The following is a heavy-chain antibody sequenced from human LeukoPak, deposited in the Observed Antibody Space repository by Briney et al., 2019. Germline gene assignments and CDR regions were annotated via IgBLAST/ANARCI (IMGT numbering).Heavy chain of an antibody. V-gene: IGHV1-69*13. CDR2: IIPIFGTA. CDR1: GGTFSSYA. Sequence: SVKVSCKASGGTFSSYAISWVRQAPGQGLEWMGGIIPIFGTANYAQKFQGRVTITADESTSTAYMELSSLRSEDTAVYYCASAVEWELQTASPFDYWGQGTLVTVSS. D-gene: IGHD1-26*01. J-gene: IGHJ4*02. CDR3: ASAVEWELQTASPFDY.